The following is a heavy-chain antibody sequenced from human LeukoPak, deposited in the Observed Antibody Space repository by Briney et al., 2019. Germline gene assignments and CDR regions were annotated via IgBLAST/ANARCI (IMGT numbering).Heavy chain of an antibody. CDR2: ISGSVVTA. J-gene: IGHJ4*02. D-gene: IGHD3-22*01. CDR1: GFTFSSYA. V-gene: IGHV3-23*01. CDR3: AKEDDTSVGNYFDY. Sequence: PGGSLRLSCAASGFTFSSYAMNWVRQAPGKGLEWVSAISGSVVTAYYADSVQGRFTISRDNSKNTLYLQMNSLRAEDTAVYYCAKEDDTSVGNYFDYWGQGTLVTVSS.